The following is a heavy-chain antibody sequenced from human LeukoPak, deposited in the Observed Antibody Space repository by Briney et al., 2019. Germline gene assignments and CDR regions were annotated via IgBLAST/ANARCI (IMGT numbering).Heavy chain of an antibody. V-gene: IGHV1-8*01. D-gene: IGHD6-19*01. Sequence: GASVRVSCKASGYTFTSYDINWVRQATGQGLEWMGWMNPNSGNTGYAQKFQGRVTMTRNTSISTAYMELSSLRSEDTAVYYCARLGIAVAGTPPVEYYYGMDVWGQGTTVTVSS. CDR2: MNPNSGNT. J-gene: IGHJ6*02. CDR3: ARLGIAVAGTPPVEYYYGMDV. CDR1: GYTFTSYD.